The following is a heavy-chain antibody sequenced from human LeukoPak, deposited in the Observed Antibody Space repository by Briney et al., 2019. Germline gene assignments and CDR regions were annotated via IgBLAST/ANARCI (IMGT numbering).Heavy chain of an antibody. CDR2: ISAYNGNT. Sequence: ASVKVSCKASGYTFTSYGISWVRQAPGQGLEWMGWISAYNGNTNYAQKLQGRVTMTTDTSTSTAYMELRSLRSDDTAVYYCARDRSIVGATYYYYYGMDVWGQGTTVTVSS. V-gene: IGHV1-18*01. CDR3: ARDRSIVGATYYYYYGMDV. J-gene: IGHJ6*02. CDR1: GYTFTSYG. D-gene: IGHD1-26*01.